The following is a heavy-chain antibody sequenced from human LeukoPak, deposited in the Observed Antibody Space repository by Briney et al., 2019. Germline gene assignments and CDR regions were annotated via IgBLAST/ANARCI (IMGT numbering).Heavy chain of an antibody. CDR3: ARHLPVGATVDP. J-gene: IGHJ5*02. V-gene: IGHV4-39*01. Sequence: SETLSLTCTVSGGSISSINYYWGWIRQPPGKGLEWIGSIYYSGNTYYNPSLTSRVTISVDTSKNQFSLKLSSVTAADTAVYYCARHLPVGATVDPWGQGTLVTVSS. D-gene: IGHD1-26*01. CDR2: IYYSGNT. CDR1: GGSISSINYY.